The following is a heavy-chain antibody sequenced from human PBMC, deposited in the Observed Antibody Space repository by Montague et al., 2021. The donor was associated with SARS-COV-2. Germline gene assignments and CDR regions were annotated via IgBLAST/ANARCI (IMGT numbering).Heavy chain of an antibody. CDR3: ARDTRITMIVVVQGYGMDV. CDR2: IYYSGST. J-gene: IGHJ6*02. V-gene: IGHV4-39*07. D-gene: IGHD3-22*01. CDR1: GGSISSSSYD. Sequence: ETLSLTCTVAGGSISSSSYDWGWIRQPPGKGLEWIGSIYYSGSTYYNPSLKSRVTISVDTSKNQFSLKLSSVTAADTAVYYCARDTRITMIVVVQGYGMDVWGQGTTVTVS.